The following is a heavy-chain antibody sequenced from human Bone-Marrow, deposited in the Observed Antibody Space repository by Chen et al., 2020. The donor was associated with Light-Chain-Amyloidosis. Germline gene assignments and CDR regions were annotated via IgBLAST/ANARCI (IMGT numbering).Heavy chain of an antibody. V-gene: IGHV3-9*01. J-gene: IGHJ4*02. CDR3: AKGFGSGTYSSPGDY. D-gene: IGHD3-10*01. CDR2: ISRDTGRT. Sequence: EVQLVESGGGLVQPGGSLRLSCSASGFDFADSAMHWVRQAPGRGLQWVSGISRDTGRTYYADSGRGRGKGERENGKKERGGERNGRRTDEKALYFCAKGFGSGTYSSPGDYWGQGIMVNVSS. CDR1: GFDFADSA.